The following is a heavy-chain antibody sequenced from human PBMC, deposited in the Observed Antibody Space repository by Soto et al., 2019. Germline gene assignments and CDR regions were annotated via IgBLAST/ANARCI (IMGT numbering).Heavy chain of an antibody. D-gene: IGHD3-10*01. CDR3: AKGLLWFGDNWFGP. Sequence: PGGSQRHSCTASGVPFSSYAMRWIRQAPGKGLEWVSAISGSGGSTYYADSVKGRFTISRDNSKNTLYLQMNSLRAEDTAVYYCAKGLLWFGDNWFGPWGQGTLVTVSS. CDR1: GVPFSSYA. CDR2: ISGSGGST. V-gene: IGHV3-23*01. J-gene: IGHJ5*02.